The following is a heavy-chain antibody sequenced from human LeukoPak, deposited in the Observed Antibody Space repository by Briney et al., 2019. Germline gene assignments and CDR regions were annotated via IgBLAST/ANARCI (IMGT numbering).Heavy chain of an antibody. CDR2: TYYRSKWYN. CDR1: GDSVSSNSAA. D-gene: IGHD2-15*01. J-gene: IGHJ6*02. V-gene: IGHV6-1*01. Sequence: SQTLSLTCAISGDSVSSNSAAWNWIRQSPSRGLEWLGRTYYRSKWYNDYAVSVKSRITINPDTSKNQFSLQLNSVTPEDTAVYYCAREGVYCSGGSCYSDYYYYGTDVWGQGTTVTVSS. CDR3: AREGVYCSGGSCYSDYYYYGTDV.